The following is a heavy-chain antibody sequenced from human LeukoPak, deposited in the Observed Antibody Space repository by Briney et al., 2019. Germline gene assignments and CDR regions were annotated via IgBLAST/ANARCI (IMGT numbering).Heavy chain of an antibody. CDR1: GDSVSSNNGA. Sequence: SQTLSLTCAISGDSVSSNNGAWNWIRQSPSRGLEWLGRTYYRSKWYNDYAESLISRITISPFTSKNQCSLQLYSVTPEDTAVYYCARDVGTTGWHTLDYWGQGTLVTVSS. J-gene: IGHJ4*02. CDR3: ARDVGTTGWHTLDY. V-gene: IGHV6-1*01. CDR2: TYYRSKWYN. D-gene: IGHD3-9*01.